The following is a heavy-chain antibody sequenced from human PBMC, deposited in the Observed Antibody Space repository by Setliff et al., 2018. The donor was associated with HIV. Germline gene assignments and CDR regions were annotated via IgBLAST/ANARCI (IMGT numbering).Heavy chain of an antibody. D-gene: IGHD3-10*01. Sequence: PSETLSLTCTVSGASISSGNYYWSWIRQPAGKGLERIGRIYTSGSTNYNPSLKSRVTISLDTSKNQFSLKLSSVTAADTAVYYCARDQADVYNYLLSGAFDFWGQGAMVTVS. CDR3: ARDQADVYNYLLSGAFDF. V-gene: IGHV4-61*02. CDR2: IYTSGST. CDR1: GASISSGNYY. J-gene: IGHJ3*01.